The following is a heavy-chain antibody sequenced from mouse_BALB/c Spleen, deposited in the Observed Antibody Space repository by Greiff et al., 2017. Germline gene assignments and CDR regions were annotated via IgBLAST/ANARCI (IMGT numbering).Heavy chain of an antibody. V-gene: IGHV14-3*02. J-gene: IGHJ4*01. CDR2: IDPANGNT. CDR1: GFNIQDTY. CDR3: ARYYSPAMDY. D-gene: IGHD1-1*01. Sequence: VQLQQSGAELVKPGASVKLSCTASGFNIQDTYMHWVKQRPEQGLEWIGRIDPANGNTKYDPKFQGKATITADTSSNTAYLHLSSLTSEDTAVYYCARYYSPAMDYWGQGTSVTVSS.